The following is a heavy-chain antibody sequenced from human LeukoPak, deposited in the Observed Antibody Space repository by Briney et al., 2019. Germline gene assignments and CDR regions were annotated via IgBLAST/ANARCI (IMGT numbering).Heavy chain of an antibody. V-gene: IGHV3-21*01. Sequence: PGGSLRLSCAASGFTFSSYSMNWVRQAPGKGLEWVSSISSSSSYIYYEDSVKGRFTISRDNAKNSLYLQMNSLRAEDTAVYYCARDIVVVAATGGHNWFDPWGQGTLVTVSS. CDR2: ISSSSSYI. J-gene: IGHJ5*02. CDR3: ARDIVVVAATGGHNWFDP. D-gene: IGHD2-15*01. CDR1: GFTFSSYS.